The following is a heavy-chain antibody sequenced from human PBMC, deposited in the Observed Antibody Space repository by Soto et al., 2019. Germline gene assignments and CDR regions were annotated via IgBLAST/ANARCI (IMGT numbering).Heavy chain of an antibody. D-gene: IGHD3-22*01. J-gene: IGHJ4*02. Sequence: QVQVVQSGAEVKKPGSSVKVSCKASGGTFSTYAVIWVRQAPGQGLEWMGGLIPLFGSTNYAQKFQGRVSITADESSSTAYVELSSLRFEDTAVYYCARALYDSSTYEDYWGQGTLVTVTS. CDR3: ARALYDSSTYEDY. V-gene: IGHV1-69*12. CDR2: LIPLFGST. CDR1: GGTFSTYA.